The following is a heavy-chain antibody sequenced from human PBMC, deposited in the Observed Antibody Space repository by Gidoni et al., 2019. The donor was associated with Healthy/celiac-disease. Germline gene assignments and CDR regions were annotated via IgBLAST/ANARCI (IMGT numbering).Heavy chain of an antibody. CDR2: IWYDGSNK. V-gene: IGHV3-33*01. J-gene: IGHJ4*02. D-gene: IGHD1-1*01. Sequence: QVPLVESGGGVVQPGRSLSLSCAASGFTFSRYGMHWVRQAPGKGLEWVAVIWYDGSNKYYADSVKGRFTISRDNSKNTLYLQMNSLRAEDTAVYYCAREGKGLQGIDYWGQGTLVTVSS. CDR1: GFTFSRYG. CDR3: AREGKGLQGIDY.